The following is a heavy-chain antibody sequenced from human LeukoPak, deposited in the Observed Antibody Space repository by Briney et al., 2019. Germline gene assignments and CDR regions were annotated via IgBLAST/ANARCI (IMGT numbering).Heavy chain of an antibody. D-gene: IGHD3-22*01. CDR3: ARRSSLLEVDQYDSSGYYSSAFDM. J-gene: IGHJ3*02. Sequence: GESLQISCKGSGYSFTSYWIGWVRQMPGKGLEGMGIIYPGDSDTRYSPSFQGQVTISADKSISTAYLQWSSLRASDTAMYFCARRSSLLEVDQYDSSGYYSSAFDMWGQGTMVTVSS. CDR1: GYSFTSYW. V-gene: IGHV5-51*01. CDR2: IYPGDSDT.